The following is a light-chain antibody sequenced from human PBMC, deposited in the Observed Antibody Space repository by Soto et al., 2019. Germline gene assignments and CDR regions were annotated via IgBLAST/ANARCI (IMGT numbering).Light chain of an antibody. V-gene: IGKV3-15*01. CDR3: QQNNDWPLT. J-gene: IGKJ1*01. CDR2: GAS. CDR1: QSVGSN. Sequence: EIVMTQSPATLSVSPGERVTLSCRASQSVGSNLAWYQQKPGQTPRLLIYGASTRATGFPARFSGSGSGTEFTLTISSLQSEDFAVYYCQQNNDWPLTFGQGTKVELK.